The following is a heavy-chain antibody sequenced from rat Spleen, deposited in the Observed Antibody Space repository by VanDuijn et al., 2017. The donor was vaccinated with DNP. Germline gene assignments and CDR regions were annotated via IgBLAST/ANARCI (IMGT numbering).Heavy chain of an antibody. CDR3: ARGNDGYFPNWYFDL. CDR1: GYSITSYY. Sequence: EVQLQESGPGLVKPSQSLSLSCSVTGYSITSYYWGWIRKFPGNKMEWIGNISYSGSTGYNPSLKSRISITRDTSKNQFFLHLNSVTTEDTATYYCARGNDGYFPNWYFDLWGPGTMVTVSS. D-gene: IGHD1-12*03. V-gene: IGHV3-1*01. CDR2: ISYSGST. J-gene: IGHJ1*01.